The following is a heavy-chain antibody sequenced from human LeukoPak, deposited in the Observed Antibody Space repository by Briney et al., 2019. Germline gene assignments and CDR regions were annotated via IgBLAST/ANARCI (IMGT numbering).Heavy chain of an antibody. V-gene: IGHV3-30*04. Sequence: RRSLRLPCAASGFTFSSYAMHWVRQAPGKGLEWVAVISYDGSNKYYADSVKGRFTISRDNSKNTLYLQMNSLRAEDTAVYYCAREATLEGAFDIWGQGTMVTVSS. CDR1: GFTFSSYA. CDR3: AREATLEGAFDI. J-gene: IGHJ3*02. CDR2: ISYDGSNK.